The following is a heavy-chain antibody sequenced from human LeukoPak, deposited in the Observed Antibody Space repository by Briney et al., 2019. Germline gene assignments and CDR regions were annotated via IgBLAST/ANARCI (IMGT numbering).Heavy chain of an antibody. J-gene: IGHJ4*02. CDR3: AKDFSSGLFDY. Sequence: GGSLTLSCAASGFTFSSFAMSWVRQTPGKGLEWVSTISHDGGSTYFADSVKGRFTISRDNSKSTLYLQMNSLRAEDTALYFCAKDFSSGLFDYWGQGTLVAVSP. V-gene: IGHV3-23*01. CDR1: GFTFSSFA. D-gene: IGHD6-19*01. CDR2: ISHDGGST.